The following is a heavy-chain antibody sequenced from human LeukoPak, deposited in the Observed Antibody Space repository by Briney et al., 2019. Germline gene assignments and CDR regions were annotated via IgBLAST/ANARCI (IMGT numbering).Heavy chain of an antibody. V-gene: IGHV3-7*01. CDR1: GFILSEYW. CDR2: IQEDGSEK. CDR3: ARGRDNFDP. Sequence: GGSLRLSCAASGFILSEYWMTWVRQAPGKGLEWAANIQEDGSEKYYVDSVKGRFTISRDNAKNSLYLQMNSLRAEDTAVYYCARGRDNFDPWGQGTLVTVSS. D-gene: IGHD1-1*01. J-gene: IGHJ5*02.